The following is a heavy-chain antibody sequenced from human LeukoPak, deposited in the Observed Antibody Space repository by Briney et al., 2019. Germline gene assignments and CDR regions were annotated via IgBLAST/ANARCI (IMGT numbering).Heavy chain of an antibody. CDR2: ISAYNGNT. J-gene: IGHJ6*03. CDR1: GYTFTSYG. CDR3: ARVWMAAYYYYYMDV. D-gene: IGHD5-24*01. V-gene: IGHV1-18*01. Sequence: ASVKVSCKASGYTFTSYGISWVRQAPGQGLEWMGWISAYNGNTNYAQKLQGRVTMTTDTSTSTAYMELRSLRSDDTAVYYCARVWMAAYYYYYMDVWGKGTTVTVSS.